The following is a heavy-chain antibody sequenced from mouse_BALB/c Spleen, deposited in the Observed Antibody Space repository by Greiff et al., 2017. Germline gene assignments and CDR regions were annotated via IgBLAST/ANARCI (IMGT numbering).Heavy chain of an antibody. CDR2: ISSGGGST. CDR1: GFAFSSYD. V-gene: IGHV5-12-1*01. J-gene: IGHJ3*01. CDR3: AVLPFAY. Sequence: EVQGVESGGGLVKPGGSLKLSCAASGFAFSSYDMSWVRQTPEKRLEWVAYISSGGGSTYYPDTVKGRFTISRDNAKNTLYLQMSSLKSEDTAMYYCAVLPFAYWGQGTLVTVSA.